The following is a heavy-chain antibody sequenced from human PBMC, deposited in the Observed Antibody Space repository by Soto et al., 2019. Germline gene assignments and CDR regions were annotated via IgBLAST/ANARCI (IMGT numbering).Heavy chain of an antibody. J-gene: IGHJ1*01. CDR3: ARWSYLDY. Sequence: WGSLRLSGAASGFSFGSYALRWVRQAPGQGLEWVSTISGSDGKSFYAASVKGRFSISRDTSQSTLYLQMNSLRADDTAMYYCARWSYLDYWGQGTRVTVSS. CDR2: ISGSDGKS. V-gene: IGHV3-23*01. D-gene: IGHD3-10*01. CDR1: GFSFGSYA.